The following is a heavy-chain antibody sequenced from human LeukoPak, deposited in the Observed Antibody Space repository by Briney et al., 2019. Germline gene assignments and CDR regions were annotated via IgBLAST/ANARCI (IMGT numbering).Heavy chain of an antibody. J-gene: IGHJ5*02. D-gene: IGHD2-2*03. V-gene: IGHV3-21*01. CDR3: ARDLDIVVVPASWFYP. CDR2: ISRSSKYI. CDR1: GFTFSTYS. Sequence: ARGSLRLSCAASGFTFSTYSMNWVRQAPGRGLEWVSSISRSSKYIYYADSVKGRFTISRDDAKNSLSLQMNSLRAEDTADYYCARDLDIVVVPASWFYPWGQGTL.